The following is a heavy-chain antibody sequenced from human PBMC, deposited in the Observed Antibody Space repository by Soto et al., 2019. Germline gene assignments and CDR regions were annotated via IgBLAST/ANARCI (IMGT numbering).Heavy chain of an antibody. V-gene: IGHV4-39*01. Sequence: SETLSLTCTVSGGSISNSSYCWSWIRQPPGKGLEWIGSIYYSGSTYYNPSLKSRVTISVDTSKNQFSLKLSSVTAADTAVYYCARLRPRWYSSSWLNYYYGMDVWGQGTTVTVSS. D-gene: IGHD6-13*01. CDR1: GGSISNSSYC. CDR3: ARLRPRWYSSSWLNYYYGMDV. J-gene: IGHJ6*02. CDR2: IYYSGST.